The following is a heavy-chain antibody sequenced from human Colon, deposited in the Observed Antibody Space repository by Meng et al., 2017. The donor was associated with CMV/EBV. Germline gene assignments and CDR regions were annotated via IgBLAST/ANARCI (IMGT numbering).Heavy chain of an antibody. Sequence: GGSLRLSCAASGFSFSGHTINWVRQAPGKGLEWVSAISGDGNNINYAASVKGRFTISRDNAQNSLYLQMNSLRAEDTAVYHCARFRNGYYFDYWGQGTLVTVSS. J-gene: IGHJ4*02. CDR1: GFSFSGHT. CDR2: ISGDGNNI. V-gene: IGHV3-21*01. D-gene: IGHD2-8*01. CDR3: ARFRNGYYFDY.